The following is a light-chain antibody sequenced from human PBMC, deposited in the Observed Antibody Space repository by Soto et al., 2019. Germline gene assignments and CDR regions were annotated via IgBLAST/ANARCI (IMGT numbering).Light chain of an antibody. J-gene: IGLJ2*01. V-gene: IGLV2-11*01. CDR3: ATWDDSLNVV. CDR2: NVN. CDR1: SSDVGSYDY. Sequence: QSALIQPPSVSGSPGQSVTISCTGTSSDVGSYDYVSWYQQHPGTVPKPMIYNVNTRPSGVPDRFSGSKSGNTASMTISGLQAEDEADYYCATWDDSLNVVFGGGTKVTVL.